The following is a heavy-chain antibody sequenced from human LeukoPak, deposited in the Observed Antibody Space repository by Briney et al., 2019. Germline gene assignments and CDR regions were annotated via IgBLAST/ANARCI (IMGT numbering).Heavy chain of an antibody. CDR2: ISSSSSTI. J-gene: IGHJ4*02. CDR1: GFTFSSYS. V-gene: IGHV3-48*01. CDR3: ARDLPVDY. Sequence: GGSLRLSCAASGFTFSSYSMNWVRQAPGKGLEWVSYISSSSSTIYDADSVKGRFTISRDNAKNSLYLQMNSLRAEDTAVYYCARDLPVDYWGQGTLVTVSS. D-gene: IGHD4-17*01.